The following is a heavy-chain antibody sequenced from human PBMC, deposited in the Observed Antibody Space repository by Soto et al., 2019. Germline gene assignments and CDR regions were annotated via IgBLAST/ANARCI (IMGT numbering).Heavy chain of an antibody. D-gene: IGHD6-19*01. Sequence: EVQLVESGGGLVQPGGSLRLSCAASGFTVGSNYMNWVRQAPGKGLEWVSVIYSGGSTYYADSVKGRFTISRDNSKNTLYLQMNRLRAEDTAVYYCARSWAVAGSYDYWGQGTLVTASS. CDR2: IYSGGST. J-gene: IGHJ4*02. CDR3: ARSWAVAGSYDY. CDR1: GFTVGSNY. V-gene: IGHV3-66*01.